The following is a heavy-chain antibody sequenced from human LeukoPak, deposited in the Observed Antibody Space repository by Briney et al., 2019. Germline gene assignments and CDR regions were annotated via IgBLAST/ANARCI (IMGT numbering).Heavy chain of an antibody. J-gene: IGHJ4*02. Sequence: PSETLSLTCTVSGGSISSYYWSWIRQPPGKGLEWIGYIYYSGSTNYNPSLKSRVTISVDTSKNQFSLKLSSVTAADTAVYYCARVYSSSWGYSDYWGQGNMDTVSS. CDR3: ARVYSSSWGYSDY. CDR1: GGSISSYY. CDR2: IYYSGST. D-gene: IGHD6-13*01. V-gene: IGHV4-59*01.